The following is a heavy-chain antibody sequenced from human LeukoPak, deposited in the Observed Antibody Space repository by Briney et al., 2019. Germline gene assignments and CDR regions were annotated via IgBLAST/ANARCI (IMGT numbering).Heavy chain of an antibody. V-gene: IGHV3-23*01. J-gene: IGHJ4*01. CDR3: ATTRPYGTTWAGAFED. Sequence: PGGSLRLSCAASGFILSSHGMSWVRQAPGKRLEWVSTVTSRGGTDYTDSVKGRFIISRDNSKNTLLLQMNSLRAEDTAVYYCATTRPYGTTWAGAFEDWGQRTPVTVSS. D-gene: IGHD6-19*01. CDR2: VTSRGGT. CDR1: GFILSSHG.